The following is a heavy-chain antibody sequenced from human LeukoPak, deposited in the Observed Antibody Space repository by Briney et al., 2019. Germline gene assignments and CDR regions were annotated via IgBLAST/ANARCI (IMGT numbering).Heavy chain of an antibody. J-gene: IGHJ4*02. V-gene: IGHV3-53*01. Sequence: GGSLRLSCAASGFTFSDYYMSWVRQAPGKGLEWVSVIYSGGSTYYADSVKGRFTISRDNSKNTLYLQMNSLRAEDTAVYYCASEYDSSAPGDYWGQGALVTVSS. CDR3: ASEYDSSAPGDY. CDR1: GFTFSDYY. CDR2: IYSGGST. D-gene: IGHD3-22*01.